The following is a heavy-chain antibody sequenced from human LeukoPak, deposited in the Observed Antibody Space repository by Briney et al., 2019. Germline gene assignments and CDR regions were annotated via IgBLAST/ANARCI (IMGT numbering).Heavy chain of an antibody. V-gene: IGHV3-23*01. CDR3: AKVEYSSPFYYYYYYGMDV. Sequence: ETLSLTCTVSGGSISGYYWSWIRQPPGKGLEWVSAISGSGGSTYYADSVKGRFTISRDNSKNTLYLQMSSLRAEDTAVYYCAKVEYSSPFYYYYYYGMDVWGQGTTVTVSS. D-gene: IGHD5-18*01. CDR2: ISGSGGST. CDR1: GGSISGYY. J-gene: IGHJ6*02.